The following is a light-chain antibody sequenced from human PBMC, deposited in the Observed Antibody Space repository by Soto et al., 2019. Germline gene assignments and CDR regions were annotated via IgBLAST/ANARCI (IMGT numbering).Light chain of an antibody. CDR1: QGIRNE. CDR2: DAS. Sequence: SQRTYSPSSLPDSLGDRVTITCLASQGIRNELGWYQQKPGKAPKRLIYDASILQGGVPSRFSGSGSGTEFTLTISSLQPEDFATYSCLQHYSYPWTFGQGTKVDI. CDR3: LQHYSYPWT. J-gene: IGKJ1*01. V-gene: IGKV1-17*01.